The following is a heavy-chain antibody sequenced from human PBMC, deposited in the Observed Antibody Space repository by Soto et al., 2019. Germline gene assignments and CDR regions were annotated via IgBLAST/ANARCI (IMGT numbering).Heavy chain of an antibody. V-gene: IGHV3-30-3*01. D-gene: IGHD2-15*01. CDR1: GFTFSSYV. CDR2: ISYDGNNK. Sequence: QVQLVESGGGVVQPGRSLRLSCAASGFTFSSYVMHWVRQAPGKGLEWVAIISYDGNNKYYADSVKGRFTISRDNSKNTLYLQMNSLRAEDTAVYYCARAGCDGGSCYTLVGLRYGMDVWGQGTTVTVS. J-gene: IGHJ6*02. CDR3: ARAGCDGGSCYTLVGLRYGMDV.